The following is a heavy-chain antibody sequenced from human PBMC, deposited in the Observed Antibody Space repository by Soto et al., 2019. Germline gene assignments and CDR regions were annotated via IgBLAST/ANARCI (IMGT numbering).Heavy chain of an antibody. CDR1: GFTFSSYA. Sequence: EVQLLESGGGLVQPGGSLRLSCAASGFTFSSYAMSWVRQAPGNGLEWVSAISGSGGSTYYADSVKGRFTISRDNSKNTLYLQMNSLRVEDTAVYYCAKEPYDSSGYGYFDYWGQGTLVTVSS. CDR2: ISGSGGST. D-gene: IGHD3-22*01. V-gene: IGHV3-23*01. CDR3: AKEPYDSSGYGYFDY. J-gene: IGHJ4*02.